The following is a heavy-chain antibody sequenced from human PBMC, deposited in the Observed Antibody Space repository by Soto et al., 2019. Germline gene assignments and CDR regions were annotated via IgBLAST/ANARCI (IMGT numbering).Heavy chain of an antibody. CDR3: ARDGGVPAPDSGAFDI. CDR1: GGSISSYY. Sequence: QVQLQESGPGLVKPSETLSLTCTVSGGSISSYYWSWIRQPPGKGLEWIGYIYYGGYTDYNPSLKSRVTISVDTSKNQFSLKLSSVTAADTAVYYCARDGGVPAPDSGAFDIWGQGTMVTVSS. V-gene: IGHV4-59*01. J-gene: IGHJ3*02. CDR2: IYYGGYT. D-gene: IGHD3-16*01.